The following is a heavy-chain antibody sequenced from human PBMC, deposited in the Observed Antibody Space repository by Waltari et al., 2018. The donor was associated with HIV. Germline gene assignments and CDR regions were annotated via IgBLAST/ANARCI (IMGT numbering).Heavy chain of an antibody. CDR1: GFAFSDHY. J-gene: IGHJ4*02. CDR3: TRDSSGYAGFDS. CDR2: SRNKANSYTT. D-gene: IGHD5-12*01. V-gene: IGHV3-72*01. Sequence: EVQLVESGGGLVRPGGSLRLSCADSGFAFSDHYLDWVRQAPGKGLEWVGRSRNKANSYTTEYAASVKGRFTISRDASKNSLFLQMNSLRADDTAIYYCTRDSSGYAGFDSWGQGALVTVSS.